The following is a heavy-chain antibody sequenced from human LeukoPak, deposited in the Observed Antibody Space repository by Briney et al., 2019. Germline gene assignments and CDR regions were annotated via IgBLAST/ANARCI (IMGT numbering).Heavy chain of an antibody. CDR1: GYTFTGYY. Sequence: ASVKVSCKASGYTFTGYYMHWVRQAPGQGLEWTGWINPNSGGTNYAQKFQGRVTMTRDTSISTAYMELSRLRSDDTAVYYCARAYCSSTSCYYYYYGMDVWGQGTTVTVSS. V-gene: IGHV1-2*02. D-gene: IGHD2-2*01. J-gene: IGHJ6*02. CDR3: ARAYCSSTSCYYYYYGMDV. CDR2: INPNSGGT.